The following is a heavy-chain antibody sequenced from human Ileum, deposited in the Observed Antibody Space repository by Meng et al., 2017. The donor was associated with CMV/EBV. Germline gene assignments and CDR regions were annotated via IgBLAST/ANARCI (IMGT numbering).Heavy chain of an antibody. Sequence: GGSLRLSCTASGFTFSSYEMNWVRQAPGKGLEWVSYISNTGNDIYYTDSVKGRFAISRDNGRKSLYLQMNSLRVEDTALYYCARDGGYDYGYFDYWGRGTLVTVSS. CDR2: ISNTGNDI. V-gene: IGHV3-48*03. D-gene: IGHD5-18*01. CDR1: GFTFSSYE. CDR3: ARDGGYDYGYFDY. J-gene: IGHJ4*02.